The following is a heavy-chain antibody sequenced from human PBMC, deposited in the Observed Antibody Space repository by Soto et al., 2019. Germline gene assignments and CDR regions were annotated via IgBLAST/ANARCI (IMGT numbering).Heavy chain of an antibody. J-gene: IGHJ1*01. CDR1: GGTFSRYA. CDR3: ARDRRMVRGVGFQH. D-gene: IGHD3-10*01. V-gene: IGHV1-69*01. Sequence: QVQLVQSGAEVKKPGSSVKVSCKASGGTFSRYAISWVRQAPGQGLEWMGGIIPIFGTANYAQKFQGRVTITADESTSTAYMELSSLRSEDTAVYYCARDRRMVRGVGFQHWGQGTLVTVSS. CDR2: IIPIFGTA.